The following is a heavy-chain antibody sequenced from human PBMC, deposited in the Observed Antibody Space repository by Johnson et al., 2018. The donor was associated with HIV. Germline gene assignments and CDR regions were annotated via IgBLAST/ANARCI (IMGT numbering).Heavy chain of an antibody. J-gene: IGHJ3*02. CDR1: GLTFSNYA. Sequence: VQLVESGGGLVQPGGSLRLSCAASGLTFSNYAMSWVRQGPGKGLEWVSAIGASGGRTFYADSVKGRFTISRDNSKNTLYLQMNSLRAEDTAVYYCAARIAVADDDAFDIWGQGTMVTVSS. CDR3: AARIAVADDDAFDI. CDR2: IGASGGRT. V-gene: IGHV3-23*04. D-gene: IGHD6-19*01.